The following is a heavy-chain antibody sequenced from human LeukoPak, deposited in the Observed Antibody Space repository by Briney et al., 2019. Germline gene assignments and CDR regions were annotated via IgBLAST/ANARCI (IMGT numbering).Heavy chain of an antibody. D-gene: IGHD3-16*02. CDR3: ARVPRGGVVIDY. CDR2: IIPIFGTA. CDR1: GGTFSSYA. V-gene: IGHV1-69*13. J-gene: IGHJ4*02. Sequence: ASVKVSCKASGGTFSSYAISWVRQAPGQGLEWMGGIIPIFGTANYAQKFQGRVTITADESTSTVYMQLSSLRYEDKGVYYCARVPRGGVVIDYWGRGTLVSVSS.